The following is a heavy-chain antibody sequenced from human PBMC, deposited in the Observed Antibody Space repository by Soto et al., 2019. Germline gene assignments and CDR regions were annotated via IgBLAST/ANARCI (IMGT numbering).Heavy chain of an antibody. D-gene: IGHD6-19*01. Sequence: PGGSLRLSCAASGFTFSTYWMSWVRQAPGKGLEXVAXXKXXGXXXXXVXXGKGRFTLSRDNAKNSLQLQMNSLRAEETAIYFCARVAYGNGWIFDYWGQGTLVTVSS. V-gene: IGHV3-7*01. CDR2: XKXXGXXX. J-gene: IGHJ4*01. CDR1: GFTFSTYW. CDR3: ARVAYGNGWIFDY.